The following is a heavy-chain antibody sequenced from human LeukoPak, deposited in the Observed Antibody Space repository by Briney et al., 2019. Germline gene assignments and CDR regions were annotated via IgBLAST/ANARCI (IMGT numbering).Heavy chain of an antibody. D-gene: IGHD1-26*01. CDR2: IIYSGGAT. CDR3: ARQGRGSYYFDY. V-gene: IGHV3-23*01. J-gene: IGHJ4*02. Sequence: PGGSLRLSCAASGFTFSRSAMTWVRQGPGTGLEFVASIIYSGGATYYADSVKGRFTISRDNSKNTLYLQMNSLRAEDTAVYYCARQGRGSYYFDYWGQGTLVTVSS. CDR1: GFTFSRSA.